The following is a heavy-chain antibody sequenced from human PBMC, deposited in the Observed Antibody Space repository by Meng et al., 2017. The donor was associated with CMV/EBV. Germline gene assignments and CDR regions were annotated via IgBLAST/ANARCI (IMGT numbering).Heavy chain of an antibody. J-gene: IGHJ4*02. V-gene: IGHV3-48*03. CDR3: AKDLDLYSSSRGFDY. CDR1: GFTFSNSE. Sequence: GESLKISCAASGFTFSNSEMNWVRQAPGKGLEWISYISSSGSTTYYADSMKGRFTISRDNAHNSLYLQMNSLRAEDTAVYYCAKDLDLYSSSRGFDYWGQGTLVTVSS. CDR2: ISSSGSTT. D-gene: IGHD6-13*01.